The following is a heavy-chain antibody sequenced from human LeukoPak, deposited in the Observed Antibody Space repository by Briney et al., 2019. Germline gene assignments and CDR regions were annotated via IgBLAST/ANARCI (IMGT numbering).Heavy chain of an antibody. CDR1: GGSISGYY. CDR3: VRNTLGHYDAFDI. V-gene: IGHV4-59*01. J-gene: IGHJ3*02. CDR2: IYYSGSI. Sequence: SETLSLTCTVSGGSISGYYWSWIRQPPGKGLEWIGYIYYSGSINYNSSLKSRVTISVDTSRNQFSLKLSSMTAADTAVYYCVRNTLGHYDAFDIWGQGAMVTVSS. D-gene: IGHD1/OR15-1a*01.